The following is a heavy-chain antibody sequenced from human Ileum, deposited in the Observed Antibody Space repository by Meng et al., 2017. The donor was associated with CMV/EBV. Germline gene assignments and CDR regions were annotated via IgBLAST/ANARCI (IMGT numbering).Heavy chain of an antibody. V-gene: IGHV3-21*01. D-gene: IGHD5-24*01. Sequence: GESLKISCAASGFTFSGYTMNWVRQAPGKGLEWVSSINSNSAYIYYADSMKGRFTISRDNAKNSLYLQMNSLRAEDTAVYHCARFGDGHTYYFDYWGQGTLVTVSS. CDR1: GFTFSGYT. CDR2: INSNSAYI. CDR3: ARFGDGHTYYFDY. J-gene: IGHJ4*02.